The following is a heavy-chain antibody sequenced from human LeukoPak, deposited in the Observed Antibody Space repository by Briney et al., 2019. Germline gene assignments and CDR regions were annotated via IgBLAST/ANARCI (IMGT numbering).Heavy chain of an antibody. CDR1: GASISSSSNY. CDR2: IYYSGST. J-gene: IGHJ6*03. Sequence: SETLSLTCTVSGASISSSSNYWGWIRQPPGKGLEWIGSIYYSGSTYYNPSLKSRVTISVDTSKNQFSLKLSSVTAADTAVYYCARVGVYYDFWSGSGPHYYYYMDVWGKGTTVTVSS. CDR3: ARVGVYYDFWSGSGPHYYYYMDV. V-gene: IGHV4-39*07. D-gene: IGHD3-3*01.